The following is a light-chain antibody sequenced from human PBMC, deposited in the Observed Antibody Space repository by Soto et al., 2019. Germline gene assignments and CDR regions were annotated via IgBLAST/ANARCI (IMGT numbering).Light chain of an antibody. CDR1: QGITND. Sequence: AIQMTQSPSSLSASVGDRVTITCRASQGITNDLGWYQQKPGKAPKLLIYPASSLQSGVPSRFSGSGSGTDFTLTISSLQPEDFATYFCLQHYNYPYTFDQGTKLEIK. J-gene: IGKJ2*01. CDR2: PAS. V-gene: IGKV1-6*01. CDR3: LQHYNYPYT.